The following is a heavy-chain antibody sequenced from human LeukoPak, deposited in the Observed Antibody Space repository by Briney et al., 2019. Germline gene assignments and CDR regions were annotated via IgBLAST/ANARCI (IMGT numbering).Heavy chain of an antibody. CDR3: APAWGSGAFDP. CDR1: GFTFDDYA. CDR2: ISWNSGSI. D-gene: IGHD1-26*01. Sequence: GRSLRLSCAASGFTFDDYAMHWVRQAPGKGLEWVSGISWNSGSIGYADSVKGRFTISRDNAENSLYLQMNSLRAEDTALYYCAPAWGSGAFDPWGQGTLVTVSS. J-gene: IGHJ5*02. V-gene: IGHV3-9*01.